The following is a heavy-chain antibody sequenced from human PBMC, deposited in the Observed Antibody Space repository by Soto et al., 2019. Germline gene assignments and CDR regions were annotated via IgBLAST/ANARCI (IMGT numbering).Heavy chain of an antibody. CDR3: AKDIGVLRFLEWLPNPLYYYYYGMDV. D-gene: IGHD3-3*01. CDR2: ISYDGSNK. J-gene: IGHJ6*02. CDR1: GFTFSSYG. Sequence: PGGSLRLSCAASGFTFSSYGMHWVHQAPGKGLEWVAVISYDGSNKYYADSVKGRFTISRDNSKNTLYLQMNSLRAEDTAVYYCAKDIGVLRFLEWLPNPLYYYYYGMDVWGQGTTVTVSS. V-gene: IGHV3-30*18.